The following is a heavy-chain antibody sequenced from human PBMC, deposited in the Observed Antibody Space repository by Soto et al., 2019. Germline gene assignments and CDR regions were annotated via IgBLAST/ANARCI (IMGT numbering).Heavy chain of an antibody. CDR3: AREFRYLRLKYYYGMDF. Sequence: GGSLRLSCAASGFTFSAYWMHWVRQAPGKGLMWVSRINTDGSDTAYADSVKDRFTISRDNVKNTLYLQMDSLGVDDTAVYFCAREFRYLRLKYYYGMDFWGLGTPVTVSS. D-gene: IGHD3-16*02. J-gene: IGHJ6*02. V-gene: IGHV3-74*01. CDR2: INTDGSDT. CDR1: GFTFSAYW.